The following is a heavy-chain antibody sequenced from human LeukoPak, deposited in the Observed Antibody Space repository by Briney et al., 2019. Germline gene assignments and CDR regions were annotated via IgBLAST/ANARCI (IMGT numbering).Heavy chain of an antibody. D-gene: IGHD5-12*01. Sequence: GGSLRLSCAASGFTFDDYAMHWVRQAPGKGLEWVSGISWNSGGIGYADSVKGRFTISRDNAKNSLYLQMNSLRAEDTALYYCAKDRTSMVATFFDYWGQGTLVTVSS. CDR3: AKDRTSMVATFFDY. CDR2: ISWNSGGI. J-gene: IGHJ4*02. V-gene: IGHV3-9*01. CDR1: GFTFDDYA.